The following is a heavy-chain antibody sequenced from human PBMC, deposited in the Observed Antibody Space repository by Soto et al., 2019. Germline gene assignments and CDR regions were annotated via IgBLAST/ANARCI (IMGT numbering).Heavy chain of an antibody. CDR3: ARQALHSGGAIFGVVNWFDP. J-gene: IGHJ5*02. Sequence: TLSLTCTVSGGSISSGDCYWSLIRQPPGKVLEWIGEIYHSGSTNYNPSLKSRVTISVDKSKNQFSLKLSSVTAADTAVYYCARQALHSGGAIFGVVNWFDPWGQGTLVTVSS. D-gene: IGHD3-3*01. CDR1: GGSISSGDCY. V-gene: IGHV4-30-4*01. CDR2: IYHSGST.